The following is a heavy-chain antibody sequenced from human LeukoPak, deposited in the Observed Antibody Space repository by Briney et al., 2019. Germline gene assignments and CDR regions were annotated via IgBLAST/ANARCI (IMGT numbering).Heavy chain of an antibody. CDR2: FDPEDGET. V-gene: IGHV1-24*01. J-gene: IGHJ5*02. Sequence: ASVKVSCKASGYTFTSYGITWVRQAPGKGLEWMGGFDPEDGETIYAQKFQGRVTMTEDTSTDTAYMELSSLRSEDTAVYYCATQLLRFGARKRGFDPWGQGTLVTVSS. CDR1: GYTFTSYG. D-gene: IGHD3-3*01. CDR3: ATQLLRFGARKRGFDP.